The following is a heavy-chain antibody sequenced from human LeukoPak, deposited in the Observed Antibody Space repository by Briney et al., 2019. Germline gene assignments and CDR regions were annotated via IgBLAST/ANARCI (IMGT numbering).Heavy chain of an antibody. Sequence: GGPLRLSCAASGFTFSSYGMHWVRQAPGKGLEWVAVISYDGSNKYYTDSVKGRFTISRDNSKNTLYLQMNSLRAEDTAVYYCAKDGGYSYGSDYYYYGMDVWGQGTTVTVSS. J-gene: IGHJ6*02. V-gene: IGHV3-30*18. D-gene: IGHD5-18*01. CDR3: AKDGGYSYGSDYYYYGMDV. CDR1: GFTFSSYG. CDR2: ISYDGSNK.